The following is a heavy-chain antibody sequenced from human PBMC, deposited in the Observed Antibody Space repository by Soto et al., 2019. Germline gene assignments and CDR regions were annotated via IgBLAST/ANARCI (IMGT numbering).Heavy chain of an antibody. CDR1: GFTFSSYD. CDR2: ISSNGGTT. Sequence: EVQLAESGGGMVQPGGSLRLSCVASGFTFSSYDIHWVRQAPGKGLEYVSSISSNGGTTYYGNSVKGRFTISRDNSKNTLHLQMGSLRAEDMAVYYCVRRVSGNYDYWGQGTLVTVSS. CDR3: VRRVSGNYDY. D-gene: IGHD1-7*01. J-gene: IGHJ4*02. V-gene: IGHV3-64*01.